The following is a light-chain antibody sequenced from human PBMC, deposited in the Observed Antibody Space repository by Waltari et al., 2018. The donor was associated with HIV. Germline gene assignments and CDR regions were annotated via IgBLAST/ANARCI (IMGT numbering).Light chain of an antibody. CDR1: ALAKQF. CDR3: QSADSSVTYEVV. V-gene: IGLV3-25*03. J-gene: IGLJ3*02. Sequence: SFDLRQAPALSVSPGQTARITCSGDALAKQFCYWYQQKPGQAPVLVSYNDNERPSGIPQRFSGSSSGTTATLTISGVQAEDEADYYCQSADSSVTYEVVFGGGTKLTVL. CDR2: NDN.